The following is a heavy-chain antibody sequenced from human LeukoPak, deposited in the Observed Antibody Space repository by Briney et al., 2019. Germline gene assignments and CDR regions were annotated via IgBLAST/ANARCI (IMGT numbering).Heavy chain of an antibody. Sequence: GGSLRLSCAASGFIFNFYEINWVRQAPGKGLEWVSYISRSGDTIYYTDSVKGRFTISRDNAKNSLSLQMNGLRAEDTAVYYCARRVSGREKYFDYWGQGTLVTVSS. D-gene: IGHD6-19*01. J-gene: IGHJ4*02. CDR1: GFIFNFYE. CDR2: ISRSGDTI. V-gene: IGHV3-48*03. CDR3: ARRVSGREKYFDY.